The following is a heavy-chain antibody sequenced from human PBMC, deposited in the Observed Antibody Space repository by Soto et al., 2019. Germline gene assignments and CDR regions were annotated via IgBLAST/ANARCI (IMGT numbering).Heavy chain of an antibody. J-gene: IGHJ4*02. CDR2: ISYDGSNK. D-gene: IGHD6-13*01. CDR1: GFTFSSYA. V-gene: IGHV3-30-3*01. Sequence: PGGSLRLSCAASGFTFSSYAMHWVRQAPGKGLEWVAVISYDGSNKYYADSVKGRFTISRDNSKNTLYLQMNSLRAEDTAVYYCARDPAAAGTGMVDYWGQGTLVTVSS. CDR3: ARDPAAAGTGMVDY.